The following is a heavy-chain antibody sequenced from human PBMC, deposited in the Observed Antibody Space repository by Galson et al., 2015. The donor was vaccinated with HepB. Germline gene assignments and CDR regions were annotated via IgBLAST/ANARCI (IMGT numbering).Heavy chain of an antibody. CDR3: ARGGLLWFPALLGYYYMDV. J-gene: IGHJ6*03. Sequence: ETLSLTCTVSGGSISSYYWSWIRQPPGKGLEWIGYIYYSGSTNYNPSLKSRVTISVDTSKNQFSLKLSSVTAADTAVYYCARGGLLWFPALLGYYYMDVWGKGTTVTVSS. CDR1: GGSISSYY. CDR2: IYYSGST. V-gene: IGHV4-59*01. D-gene: IGHD3-10*01.